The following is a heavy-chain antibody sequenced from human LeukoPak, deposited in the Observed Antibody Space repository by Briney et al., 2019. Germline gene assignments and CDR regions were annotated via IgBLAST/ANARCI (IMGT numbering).Heavy chain of an antibody. Sequence: GGSLRLSCAASGFTFSSYAMSWVRQAPGKGLEWVSTISAGGGSTYYADSVKGRFTISRDNSKSTLYLQMNSLRAEDTAVYYCARPIAARPDAFDIWGQGTMVTVSS. D-gene: IGHD6-6*01. CDR3: ARPIAARPDAFDI. J-gene: IGHJ3*02. CDR2: ISAGGGST. CDR1: GFTFSSYA. V-gene: IGHV3-23*01.